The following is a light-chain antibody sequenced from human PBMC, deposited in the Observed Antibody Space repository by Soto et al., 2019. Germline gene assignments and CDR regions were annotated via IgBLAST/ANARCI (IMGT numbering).Light chain of an antibody. Sequence: EIVMTQSPATLSVSPGERATLSCRASQSVSSNLAWYHQKPGQAPRLLIYGASTRATGIPGRFSGSGSGTEFTLTISSLQSEDFAVYYCQQRSNWPPEITFGQGTRLEIK. CDR1: QSVSSN. CDR3: QQRSNWPPEIT. CDR2: GAS. V-gene: IGKV3-15*01. J-gene: IGKJ5*01.